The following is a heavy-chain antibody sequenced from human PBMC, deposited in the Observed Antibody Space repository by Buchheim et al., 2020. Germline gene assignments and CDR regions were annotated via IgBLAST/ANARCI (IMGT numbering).Heavy chain of an antibody. CDR2: ISSSGSTI. CDR3: ARDDGSGYFDWLLYTPNYFDY. CDR1: GFTFSDYY. J-gene: IGHJ4*02. D-gene: IGHD3-9*01. Sequence: QVQLVESGGGLVKPGGSLRLSCAASGFTFSDYYMSWIRQAPGKGLEWVSYISSSGSTIYYADSVKGRFTISRDNAKTSIYLQMNSLRAEDTAVYYCARDDGSGYFDWLLYTPNYFDYWGQGTL. V-gene: IGHV3-11*01.